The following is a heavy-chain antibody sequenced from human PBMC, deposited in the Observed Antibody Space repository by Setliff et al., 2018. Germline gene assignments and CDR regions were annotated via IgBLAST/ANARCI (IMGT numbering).Heavy chain of an antibody. CDR2: INFNADGL. Sequence: PGGSLRLSCAASGFTFNRHNMNWVRQAPGKGLEWISFINFNADGLYYADSVRGRFTVSRDNAKESLYLQMNNLGAEDTAVYFCVRDRFVAVAGTVDYWGQGTLVTVSS. V-gene: IGHV3-48*01. CDR3: VRDRFVAVAGTVDY. D-gene: IGHD6-19*01. J-gene: IGHJ4*02. CDR1: GFTFNRHN.